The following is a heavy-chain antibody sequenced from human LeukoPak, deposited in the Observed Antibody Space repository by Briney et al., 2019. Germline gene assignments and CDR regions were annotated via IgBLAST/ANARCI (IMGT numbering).Heavy chain of an antibody. J-gene: IGHJ6*02. CDR3: ARDLSISGVRPDYYYYGMDV. CDR1: GYTFTSYY. V-gene: IGHV1-46*01. Sequence: ASVKASCKASGYTFTSYYMHWVRQAPGQGLEWMGIINPSGGSTSYAQKFQGRVTMTRDTSTSTVYMELSSLRSEDTAVYYCARDLSISGVRPDYYYYGMDVWGQGTTVTVSS. D-gene: IGHD5/OR15-5a*01. CDR2: INPSGGST.